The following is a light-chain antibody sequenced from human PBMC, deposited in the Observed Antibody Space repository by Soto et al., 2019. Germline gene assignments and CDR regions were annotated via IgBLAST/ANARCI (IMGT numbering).Light chain of an antibody. J-gene: IGLJ1*01. V-gene: IGLV2-14*01. CDR1: SSDVGGYDY. CDR3: SSYTSSGNLV. CDR2: DVS. Sequence: QSVLTQPASVSGSPGQSITISCTGTSSDVGGYDYVSWYQQPPGKAPKLMIYDVSNWPSGVSNRVSGSKSGNTASLTISGLQAEDVADYYCSSYTSSGNLVFGTGSKVTVL.